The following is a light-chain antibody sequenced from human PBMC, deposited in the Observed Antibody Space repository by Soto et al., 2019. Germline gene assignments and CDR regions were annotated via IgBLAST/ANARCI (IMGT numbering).Light chain of an antibody. CDR3: QQYAGSPLT. Sequence: EIVLTQFPGTLSLSPGERATLSCRASQSVSINYLAWYQQKPGQAPRLLIYGASSRATGIPGRFSDSGSGTDFTLTISRLEPEDFAVYYCQQYAGSPLTFGGGTKVEIK. CDR1: QSVSINY. J-gene: IGKJ4*01. V-gene: IGKV3-20*01. CDR2: GAS.